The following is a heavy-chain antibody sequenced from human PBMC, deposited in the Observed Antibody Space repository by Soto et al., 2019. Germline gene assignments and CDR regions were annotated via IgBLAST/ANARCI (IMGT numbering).Heavy chain of an antibody. CDR1: GGTFSTYA. D-gene: IGHD5-18*01. CDR3: ARAAYSYGTAYLSYYYGMDV. Sequence: SVKVSCKASGGTFSTYAISWVRQAPGQGLEWVGGIIPIFGTANYAQKFQGRVTITADESTSTAYMELSSLRSEDTAVYYCARAAYSYGTAYLSYYYGMDVWGQGTTVTVS. J-gene: IGHJ6*02. V-gene: IGHV1-69*13. CDR2: IIPIFGTA.